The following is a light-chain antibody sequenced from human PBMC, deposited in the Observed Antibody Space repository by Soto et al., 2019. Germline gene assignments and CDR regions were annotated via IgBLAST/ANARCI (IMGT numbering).Light chain of an antibody. CDR2: EVS. Sequence: QSALTQPASVSGSPGQSITISCTGASGDVGGYYYVSWYQQLPGKAPKLMISEVSNRPSGVSNRFSGSKSGNTASLTISGLQAEDEADYHCSSYTAGGTIFGTGTKVTVL. CDR1: SGDVGGYYY. CDR3: SSYTAGGTI. V-gene: IGLV2-14*01. J-gene: IGLJ1*01.